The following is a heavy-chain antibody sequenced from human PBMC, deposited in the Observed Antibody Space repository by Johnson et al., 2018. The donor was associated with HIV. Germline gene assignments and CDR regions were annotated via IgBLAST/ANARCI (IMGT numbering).Heavy chain of an antibody. Sequence: VQLVESGGGWVQPGGSLRLSCAASGFSFSSSYMTWVRQAPGKGLEWVATINQDGTGKNYVDSVKGRFSISRDNAKNSLYLQMNSLRAEDTAVYYCVRGSGSYYLVKGAFDVWGRGTLVTVSS. V-gene: IGHV3-7*04. CDR2: INQDGTGK. J-gene: IGHJ3*01. CDR1: GFSFSSSY. CDR3: VRGSGSYYLVKGAFDV. D-gene: IGHD1-26*01.